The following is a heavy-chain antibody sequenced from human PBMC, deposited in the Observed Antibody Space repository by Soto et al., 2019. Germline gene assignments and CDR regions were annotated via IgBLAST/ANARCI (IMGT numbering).Heavy chain of an antibody. Sequence: QITLKESGPTLVKPTQTLTLTCTFSGFSLSSTRMAVGWIRRPPGKALEWLALIYWDDDKRYSPFLKSRLTNTKDTSKNQVVLTMSNMDPVDTARYYCAHIVVAGLGYYFDYWGQGTLVTVSS. D-gene: IGHD6-19*01. CDR1: GFSLSSTRMA. CDR2: IYWDDDK. J-gene: IGHJ4*02. V-gene: IGHV2-5*02. CDR3: AHIVVAGLGYYFDY.